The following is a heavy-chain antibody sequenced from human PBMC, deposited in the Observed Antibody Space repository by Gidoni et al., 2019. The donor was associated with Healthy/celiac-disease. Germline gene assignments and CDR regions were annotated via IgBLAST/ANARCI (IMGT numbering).Heavy chain of an antibody. V-gene: IGHV3-9*01. CDR1: GFTFDVYA. CDR3: AKGDSSSWYFSVASD. J-gene: IGHJ4*02. Sequence: EVQLLESGGGLVQPGRSLRLSCAASGFTFDVYAMHWVLQAPGKGLEWVSGSSWNSGSIGDADSVKGRFTISRDNAKNSLYLQMNSLRAEDTALYYCAKGDSSSWYFSVASDWGQGTLVTVSS. D-gene: IGHD6-13*01. CDR2: SSWNSGSI.